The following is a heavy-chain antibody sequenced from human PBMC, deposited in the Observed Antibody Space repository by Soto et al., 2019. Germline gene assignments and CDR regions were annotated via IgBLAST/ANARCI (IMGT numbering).Heavy chain of an antibody. V-gene: IGHV3-23*01. CDR3: AKDSVHNLYRTSSLEDCFGL. CDR1: GFIFSSYA. J-gene: IGHJ5*02. D-gene: IGHD6-6*01. CDR2: ISGTGVNT. Sequence: EEQLLESGGGLVQPGGSLRLCCEASGFIFSSYAITWVRQAPGKGLEWVSTISGTGVNTYYADSVKGRFTVSRDNSKNTVWLQMNSLRAADSSGYYCAKDSVHNLYRTSSLEDCFGLWGQGTLVTVSS.